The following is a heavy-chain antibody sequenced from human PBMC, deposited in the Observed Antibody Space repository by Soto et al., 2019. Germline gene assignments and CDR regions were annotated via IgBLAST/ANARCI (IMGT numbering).Heavy chain of an antibody. J-gene: IGHJ6*02. CDR2: IYHSGST. D-gene: IGHD6-13*01. CDR3: ARAGGSSWTLGYYYYYGMDV. V-gene: IGHV4-4*02. Sequence: SETLSLTCAVSGGSISSSNWWSWVRQPPGKGLEWIGEIYHSGSTNYNPSLKSRVTISVDTSKNQFSLKLSSVTAADTAVYYCARAGGSSWTLGYYYYYGMDVWGQGTTVT. CDR1: GGSISSSNW.